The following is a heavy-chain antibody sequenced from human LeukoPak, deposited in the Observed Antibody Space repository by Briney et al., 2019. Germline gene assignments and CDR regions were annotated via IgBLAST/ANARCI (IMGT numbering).Heavy chain of an antibody. Sequence: ASVKVSCKASGYTFTGYYMHWVRQAPGQGLEWMGWINPNSGGTNYAQKFQGRVTMTRDTSISTAYMELSRLRSDDTAVCYCARGGYYYDSSGYSYWGQGTLVTVSS. J-gene: IGHJ4*02. CDR1: GYTFTGYY. D-gene: IGHD3-22*01. V-gene: IGHV1-2*02. CDR3: ARGGYYYDSSGYSY. CDR2: INPNSGGT.